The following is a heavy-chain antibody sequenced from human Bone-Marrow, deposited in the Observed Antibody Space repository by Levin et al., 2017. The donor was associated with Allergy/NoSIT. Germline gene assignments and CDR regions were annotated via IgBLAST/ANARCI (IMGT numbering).Heavy chain of an antibody. J-gene: IGHJ2*01. Sequence: GESLKISCEGTGFTFGDYGVGWVRQPPGKGLEWVSGLNYNGATTGEADSVKGRFTVSRDNAKNSLYLQMNDVRVEDTAFYYCVRREAATTDWFFNLWGRGTLVTVSS. CDR1: GFTFGDYG. D-gene: IGHD1-7*01. CDR2: LNYNGATT. CDR3: VRREAATTDWFFNL. V-gene: IGHV3-20*04.